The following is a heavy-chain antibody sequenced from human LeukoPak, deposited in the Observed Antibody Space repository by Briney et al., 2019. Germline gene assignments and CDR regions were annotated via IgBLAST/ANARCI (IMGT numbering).Heavy chain of an antibody. CDR2: ISASGSST. CDR3: AHGWKLIRFDP. D-gene: IGHD4-23*01. J-gene: IGHJ5*02. V-gene: IGHV3-23*01. Sequence: GGSLRLSCAASGFTFTNYVMSWVRQAPGKGLEWVSTISASGSSTYDADSVKGRFTISRDNSKNTLYLQMDSLRAEDTALYYGAHGWKLIRFDPWGQGTLVTVSS. CDR1: GFTFTNYV.